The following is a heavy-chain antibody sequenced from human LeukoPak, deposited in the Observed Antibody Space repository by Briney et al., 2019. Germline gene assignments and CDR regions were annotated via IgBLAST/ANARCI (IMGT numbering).Heavy chain of an antibody. D-gene: IGHD5-24*01. CDR3: ARLGLELATIWIFGY. V-gene: IGHV5-51*01. CDR2: IYPGDSDT. Sequence: PGESLKISCKGSGYSSSSYSIGWVRQMPEKGLEWMGIIYPGDSDTRYSPSFQGQVTISADGSISTAYLEWSSLRASDTAMYYCARLGLELATIWIFGYWGQGHLVTVSS. CDR1: GYSSSSYS. J-gene: IGHJ4*02.